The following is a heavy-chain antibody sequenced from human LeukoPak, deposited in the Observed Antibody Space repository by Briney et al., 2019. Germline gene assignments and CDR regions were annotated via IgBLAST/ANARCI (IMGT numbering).Heavy chain of an antibody. CDR3: AKSLLGYCSSTSCPASDP. Sequence: GGSLRLSCAASGFTFSSYAMSWVRQAPGKGLEWVSAISGSGGSTYYADSVKGRFTISRDNSKNTLYLQMNSLRAEDTAVYYCAKSLLGYCSSTSCPASDPWGQGTLVTVSS. CDR2: ISGSGGST. D-gene: IGHD2-2*01. V-gene: IGHV3-23*01. CDR1: GFTFSSYA. J-gene: IGHJ5*02.